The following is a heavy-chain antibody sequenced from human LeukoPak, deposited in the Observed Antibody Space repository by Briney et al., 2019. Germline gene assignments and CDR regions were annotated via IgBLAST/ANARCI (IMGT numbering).Heavy chain of an antibody. CDR1: GFTFSIYA. CDR2: ITGSGGST. CDR3: AKGVRSSGSYSMPCFDY. J-gene: IGHJ4*02. V-gene: IGHV3-23*01. D-gene: IGHD3-10*01. Sequence: GGSLRLSCAASGFTFSIYAMAWVRQAPGKGLEWVSAITGSGGSTYYADSVKGRFTISRDNSKNTLYLQMNSLRAEDTAIYYCAKGVRSSGSYSMPCFDYWGQGTLVTVSS.